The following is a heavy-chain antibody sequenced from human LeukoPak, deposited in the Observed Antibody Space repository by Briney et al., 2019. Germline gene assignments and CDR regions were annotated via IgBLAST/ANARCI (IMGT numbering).Heavy chain of an antibody. D-gene: IGHD3-16*02. Sequence: ATVKISCRASGYTFTDYNIHWVQFAPGKGPEWMGRIDTEDGETIYAEKFQGRVTITADTSTDTAYMKLTSLRSEDTDVYFCTTDRIERSFDVWGKGTAVTVSS. J-gene: IGHJ6*04. V-gene: IGHV1-69-2*01. CDR1: GYTFTDYN. CDR2: IDTEDGET. CDR3: TTDRIERSFDV.